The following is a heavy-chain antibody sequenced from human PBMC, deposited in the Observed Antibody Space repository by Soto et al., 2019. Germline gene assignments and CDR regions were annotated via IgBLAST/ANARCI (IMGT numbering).Heavy chain of an antibody. D-gene: IGHD3-10*01. Sequence: QVQLVQSGAEVKKPGSSVKVSCKASGGTFSSYAISWVRQAPGQGLEWMGGIIPIFGTANYAQKFQGRVTLTADESTSTAYMELSSLRSEDTAVYYCSYGSGSVDYYYYGMDVWGQGTTVTVSS. J-gene: IGHJ6*02. CDR3: SYGSGSVDYYYYGMDV. V-gene: IGHV1-69*01. CDR1: GGTFSSYA. CDR2: IIPIFGTA.